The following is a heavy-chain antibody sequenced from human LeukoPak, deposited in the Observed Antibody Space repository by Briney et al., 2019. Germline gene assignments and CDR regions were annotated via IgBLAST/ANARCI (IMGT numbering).Heavy chain of an antibody. V-gene: IGHV3-30*03. Sequence: GRSLRLSCAASGFTFSSYGMHWVRQAPGKGLEWVAVISYDGSNKYYADSVKGRFTISRDNSKNTLYLQMNSLRAEDTAVYYCARLTVGGRVTNDYGGQGTLVTVSS. CDR2: ISYDGSNK. D-gene: IGHD2-15*01. J-gene: IGHJ4*02. CDR3: ARLTVGGRVTNDY. CDR1: GFTFSSYG.